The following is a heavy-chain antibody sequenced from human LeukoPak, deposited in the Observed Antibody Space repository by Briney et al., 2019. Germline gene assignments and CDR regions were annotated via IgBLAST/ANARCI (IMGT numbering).Heavy chain of an antibody. J-gene: IGHJ4*02. CDR2: ISGSGGST. V-gene: IGHV3-23*01. D-gene: IGHD3-16*01. Sequence: PPGGSLRLSCAASGFTFSSYAMSWVRQATGKGLEWVSAISGSGGSTYYADSVKGRFTISRDNSKNTLYLQMNSLRAEDTAVYYCAKLRVRWGGTMWGQGTLVTVSS. CDR1: GFTFSSYA. CDR3: AKLRVRWGGTM.